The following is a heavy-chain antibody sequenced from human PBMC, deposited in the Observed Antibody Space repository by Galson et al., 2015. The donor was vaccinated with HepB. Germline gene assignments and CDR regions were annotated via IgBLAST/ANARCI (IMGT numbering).Heavy chain of an antibody. CDR2: VSDSGYTT. D-gene: IGHD3-16*02. J-gene: IGHJ3*02. CDR1: GFTFHTYA. CDR3: VKLGHHYVWGSYRYDAFEI. V-gene: IGHV3-23*01. Sequence: SLRLSCAASGFTFHTYAMSWVRQVPGKGLEWVSVVSDSGYTTYYEDSVKGRFTLSRDNSNNTLSLQMDRLRAEDTAKYYCVKLGHHYVWGSYRYDAFEIWGQGTRVTVSS.